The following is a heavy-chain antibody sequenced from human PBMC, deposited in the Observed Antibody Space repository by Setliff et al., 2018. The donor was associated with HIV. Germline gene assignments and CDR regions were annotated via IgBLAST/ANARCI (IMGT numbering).Heavy chain of an antibody. V-gene: IGHV1-2*05. Sequence: VKVSCKASGYTFTDYYIHWVRQAPGQGLEWMGRINPNSGGTNYVQKFQGRVTMTRDRSVSTAYMELSRLRSDDTGVYYCASKVHCTNGVCLDAFDIWGQGTMVTVSS. J-gene: IGHJ3*02. CDR3: ASKVHCTNGVCLDAFDI. CDR1: GYTFTDYY. D-gene: IGHD2-8*01. CDR2: INPNSGGT.